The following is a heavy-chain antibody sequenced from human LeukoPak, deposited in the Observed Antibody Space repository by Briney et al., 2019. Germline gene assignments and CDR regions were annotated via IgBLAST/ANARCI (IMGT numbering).Heavy chain of an antibody. CDR3: ARHGRDGYNLRFDY. D-gene: IGHD5-24*01. CDR1: GGSISSYY. V-gene: IGHV4-59*08. J-gene: IGHJ4*02. CDR2: IYYSGST. Sequence: SETLSLTCTVSGGSISSYYWSWIRQPPGQGLEWIGYIYYSGSTNYNPSLKSRVTISVDTSKNQFSLKLSSVTAADTAVYYCARHGRDGYNLRFDYWGQGTLVTVSS.